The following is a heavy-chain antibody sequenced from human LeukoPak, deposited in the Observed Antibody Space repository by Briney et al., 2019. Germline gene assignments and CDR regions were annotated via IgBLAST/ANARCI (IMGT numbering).Heavy chain of an antibody. D-gene: IGHD1-7*01. Sequence: SETLSLTCTVSGGSISSYYWSWIRQPPGKGLEWVGYISDSGSTNYNPSLKSRVSISVETSKNQFSLKLSSVTAADTAVYYCARGNWNYASFWFDPWGQGTLVTVSS. J-gene: IGHJ5*02. CDR3: ARGNWNYASFWFDP. CDR1: GGSISSYY. V-gene: IGHV4-59*01. CDR2: ISDSGST.